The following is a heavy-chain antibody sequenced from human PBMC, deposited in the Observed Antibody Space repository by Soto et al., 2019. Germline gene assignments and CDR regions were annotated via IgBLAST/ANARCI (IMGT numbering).Heavy chain of an antibody. CDR1: GFTFRSYA. D-gene: IGHD3-3*01. V-gene: IGHV3-23*01. Sequence: GGSLRLSCASSGFTFRSYAMSWVRQAPGKGLEWVSAISGSGGSTYYADSVKGRFTISRDNSKNTLYLQMNSLRAEDTAVYYCAKLDWLPLSFDYWGQGTLVTVSS. CDR2: ISGSGGST. J-gene: IGHJ4*02. CDR3: AKLDWLPLSFDY.